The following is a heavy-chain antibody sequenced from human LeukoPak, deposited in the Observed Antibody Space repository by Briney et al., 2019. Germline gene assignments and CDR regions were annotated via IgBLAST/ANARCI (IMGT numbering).Heavy chain of an antibody. CDR3: ARISEGYAYYYDISGLYYFDY. J-gene: IGHJ4*02. CDR1: GYSFTSYW. D-gene: IGHD3-22*01. CDR2: IYPGDSDT. V-gene: IGHV5-51*01. Sequence: GESLKISCKGSGYSFTSYWIGWVRQMPGKGLEWMGIIYPGDSDTRYSPSFQGQVTISADKSISTAYLQWSSLKASDTAMYYCARISEGYAYYYDISGLYYFDYWGQGTLVTVSS.